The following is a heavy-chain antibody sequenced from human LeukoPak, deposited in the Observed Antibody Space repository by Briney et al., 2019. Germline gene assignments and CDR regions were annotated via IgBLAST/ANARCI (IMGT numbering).Heavy chain of an antibody. CDR1: GYSFTSYW. D-gene: IGHD1-26*01. V-gene: IGHV5-51*01. CDR2: IYPGDTDT. CDR3: ARHYPWDSRYYYMDV. Sequence: GEPLKISCKGSGYSFTSYWIGWVRQMPGKGLEWMGIIYPGDTDTRYSPSFQGQVTISADKSISTAYLQWSSLKASDTAMYYCARHYPWDSRYYYMDVWGKGTTVTVSS. J-gene: IGHJ6*03.